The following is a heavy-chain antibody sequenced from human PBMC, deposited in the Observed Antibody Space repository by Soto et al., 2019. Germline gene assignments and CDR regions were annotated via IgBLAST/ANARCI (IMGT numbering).Heavy chain of an antibody. CDR1: GDSVSSISHY. V-gene: IGHV4-39*02. D-gene: IGHD2-15*01. CDR3: AKDTIRLGFCSGGTCYSDS. J-gene: IGHJ4*03. CDR2: IYYTGHT. Sequence: QLQLRESGPGLVNPSETLSLTCSVSGDSVSSISHYWAWIRLSPGKGLAWIGSIYYTGHTYYNPSLRSRVTLSLDTSKNQFSLKLRSVTAADTAVYYCAKDTIRLGFCSGGTCYSDSWGQGTLVTVSS.